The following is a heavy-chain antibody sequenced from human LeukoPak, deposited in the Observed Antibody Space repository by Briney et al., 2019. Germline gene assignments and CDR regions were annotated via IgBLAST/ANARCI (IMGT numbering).Heavy chain of an antibody. V-gene: IGHV3-64*01. D-gene: IGHD3-3*01. Sequence: GGSLRLSCAASGFTFNSYAMHWVRQAPGKGLEYVSAISSNGGSTYYANSVKGRFTISRDNSKNTLYLQMGSLRAEDMAVYYCARGVTIFGVVTALNYWGQGTLVTVSS. CDR1: GFTFNSYA. CDR2: ISSNGGST. J-gene: IGHJ4*02. CDR3: ARGVTIFGVVTALNY.